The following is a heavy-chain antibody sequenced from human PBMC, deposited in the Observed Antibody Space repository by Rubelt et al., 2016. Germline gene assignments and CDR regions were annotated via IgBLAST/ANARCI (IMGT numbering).Heavy chain of an antibody. CDR1: GFTFSNYA. V-gene: IGHV3-23*01. J-gene: IGHJ3*02. CDR3: ARERGGQLNDAFDI. D-gene: IGHD2-2*01. Sequence: GQPGGSLRLSCAASGFTFSNYAMSWVRQAPGKGLEWVSSISSNGGRTYYADSVKGRFTISRDNSKNTLYLQMNSLRAEDTAVYYCARERGGQLNDAFDIWGQGTMVTVSS. CDR2: ISSNGGRT.